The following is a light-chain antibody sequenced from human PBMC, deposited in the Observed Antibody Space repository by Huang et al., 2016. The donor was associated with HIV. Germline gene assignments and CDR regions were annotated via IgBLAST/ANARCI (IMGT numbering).Light chain of an antibody. J-gene: IGKJ1*01. V-gene: IGKV1-33*01. CDR3: QQYDNLPWT. Sequence: DIQMTQSPSSLSASVGDRVTITCQASQDISNYLNWYQQKPGKAPKLLIYDASNLETGVPSRFSGSGSGTDFSFTISSLQPEDFATYYCQQYDNLPWTFGQGTKVEIK. CDR1: QDISNY. CDR2: DAS.